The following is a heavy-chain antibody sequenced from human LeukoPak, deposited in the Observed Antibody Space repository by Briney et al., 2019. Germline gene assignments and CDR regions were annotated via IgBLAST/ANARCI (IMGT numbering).Heavy chain of an antibody. CDR2: IYYSGST. CDR3: AGHHPRNTVDF. Sequence: SETLSLTCTVSGGSISSYYWSWIRQPPGKGLEWIGYIYYSGSTNYNPSLKSRVTISVDTSKNQFSLKLSSVTAADTAVYYCAGHHPRNTVDFWGQGALVTVSS. CDR1: GGSISSYY. V-gene: IGHV4-59*08. D-gene: IGHD2-8*02. J-gene: IGHJ4*02.